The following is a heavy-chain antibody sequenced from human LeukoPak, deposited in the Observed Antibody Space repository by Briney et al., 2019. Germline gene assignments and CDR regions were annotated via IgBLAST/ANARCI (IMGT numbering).Heavy chain of an antibody. D-gene: IGHD6-13*01. CDR1: GYIFTTYA. V-gene: IGHV1-3*01. J-gene: IGHJ1*01. CDR2: INAGNGNT. Sequence: ASVKVSCKASGYIFTTYAMHWVRQAPGQSLEWMGWINAGNGNTKYSQKFQGRVTITRDTSANIAYMELSSLRSEDTAVYYCATTVSAGTYRYFQHWGQGNLVTVSS. CDR3: ATTVSAGTYRYFQH.